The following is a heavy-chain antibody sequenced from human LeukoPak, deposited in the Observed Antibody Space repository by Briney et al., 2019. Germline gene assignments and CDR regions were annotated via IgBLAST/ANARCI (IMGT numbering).Heavy chain of an antibody. CDR2: IWYDGSKE. D-gene: IGHD2-15*01. V-gene: IGHV3-33*01. CDR3: ARVIGWSLFDC. CDR1: GFTFSSYG. Sequence: PGGSLRLSCAASGFTFSSYGMHWVRQAPGKGLEWVAVIWYDGSKEYLVDSVKGRFTISRDNSKNTVYLQMNSLKTEDTAVYYCARVIGWSLFDCWGQGTLVTVSS. J-gene: IGHJ4*02.